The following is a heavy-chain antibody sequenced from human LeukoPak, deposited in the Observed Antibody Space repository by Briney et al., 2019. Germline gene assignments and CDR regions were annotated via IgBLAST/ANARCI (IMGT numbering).Heavy chain of an antibody. J-gene: IGHJ4*02. CDR1: GFTLSSYW. CDR2: IKSESDGSNT. Sequence: PGGSLRLSCEVSGFTLSSYWMHWVRQAPGKGLVWVSRIKSESDGSNTGYADSVKGRFTISRDNSKNTLYLQMNSLRAEDTAVYYCAKSFMRWELLGLFDYWGQGTLVTVSS. V-gene: IGHV3-74*01. D-gene: IGHD1-26*01. CDR3: AKSFMRWELLGLFDY.